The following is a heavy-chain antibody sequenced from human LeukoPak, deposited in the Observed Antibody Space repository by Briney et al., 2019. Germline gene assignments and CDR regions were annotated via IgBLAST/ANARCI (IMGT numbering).Heavy chain of an antibody. CDR2: IYSGGST. D-gene: IGHD2-8*01. J-gene: IGHJ4*02. Sequence: GSLRLSCAASGFTVSSNYMSWVRQAPGKGLEWVSVIYSGGSTYYADSVKGRFTISRDNAKNSLYLQMNSLRAEDTAVYYCARGDGGETTNGGYYFNYWGQGTLVTVSS. CDR3: ARGDGGETTNGGYYFNY. CDR1: GFTVSSNY. V-gene: IGHV3-53*01.